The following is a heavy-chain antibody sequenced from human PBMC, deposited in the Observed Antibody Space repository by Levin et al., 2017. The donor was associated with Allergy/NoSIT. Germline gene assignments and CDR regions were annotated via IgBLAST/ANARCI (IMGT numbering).Heavy chain of an antibody. CDR3: ARMYYDFWSGYPYSGMDV. CDR1: GFTFSSYE. Sequence: GGSLRLSCAASGFTFSSYEMNWVRQAPGKGLEWVSYISSSGSTIYYADSVKGRFTISRDNAKNSLYLQMNSLRAEDTAVYYCARMYYDFWSGYPYSGMDVWGQGTTVTVSS. V-gene: IGHV3-48*03. J-gene: IGHJ6*02. D-gene: IGHD3-3*01. CDR2: ISSSGSTI.